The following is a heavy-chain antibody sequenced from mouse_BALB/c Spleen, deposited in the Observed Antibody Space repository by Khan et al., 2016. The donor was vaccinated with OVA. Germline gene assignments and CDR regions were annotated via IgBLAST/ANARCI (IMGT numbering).Heavy chain of an antibody. V-gene: IGHV2-9*02. CDR3: DRYYGNYGWYFDD. CDR2: ICTGGCS. J-gene: IGHJ1*01. CDR1: GFSLTSYG. Sequence: QVQLKQSGPGLVAPSQSLSITCTVSGFSLTSYGVHWVRQPPGKGFEWLGVICTGGCSNYYSALMSRLGISKDNSKSQVFLKMNSMETDDTDMYYCDRYYGNYGWYFDDWGAGTTVTVSA. D-gene: IGHD2-1*01.